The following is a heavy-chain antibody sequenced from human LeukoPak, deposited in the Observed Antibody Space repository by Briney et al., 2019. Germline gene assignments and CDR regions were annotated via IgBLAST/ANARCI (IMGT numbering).Heavy chain of an antibody. V-gene: IGHV4-34*01. CDR3: ASLYYYDLNFDY. J-gene: IGHJ4*02. CDR1: GGSFSGYY. CDR2: INHSGST. D-gene: IGHD3-22*01. Sequence: SSETLSLTCAVYGGSFSGYYWSWIRQPPGKGLEWIGEINHSGSTSYNPSLKSRVTISVDTSKNQFSLKLSSVTAADTAVYYCASLYYYDLNFDYWGQGTLVTVSS.